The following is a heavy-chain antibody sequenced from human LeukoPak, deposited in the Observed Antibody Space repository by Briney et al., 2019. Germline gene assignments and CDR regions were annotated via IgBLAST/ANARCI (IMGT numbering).Heavy chain of an antibody. D-gene: IGHD1-26*01. J-gene: IGHJ5*02. CDR3: ARDRYSGSYLASNWFDP. CDR1: GYTFTSYG. V-gene: IGHV1-18*01. Sequence: ASVKVSCKASGYTFTSYGISWVRQAPGQGLEWMGWISAYNGNTNYAQKLQGRVTMTTDTSTSTAYTELRSLRSDDTAVYYCARDRYSGSYLASNWFDPWGQGTLVTVSS. CDR2: ISAYNGNT.